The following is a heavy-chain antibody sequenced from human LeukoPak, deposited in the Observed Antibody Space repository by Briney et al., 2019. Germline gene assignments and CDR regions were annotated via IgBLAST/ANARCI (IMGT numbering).Heavy chain of an antibody. CDR3: ARSVGKQQLVPRDYYYYFMDV. Sequence: GASVKVSCMASGYTFTSYGISWVRQAPGEGREWRGGIRAYIGNTEYAQKLQGRVTMTTDTSTSTAYMELRSLRSADTAVYYCARSVGKQQLVPRDYYYYFMDVWGKGTTVTVSS. V-gene: IGHV1-18*01. CDR2: IRAYIGNT. J-gene: IGHJ6*03. CDR1: GYTFTSYG. D-gene: IGHD6-13*01.